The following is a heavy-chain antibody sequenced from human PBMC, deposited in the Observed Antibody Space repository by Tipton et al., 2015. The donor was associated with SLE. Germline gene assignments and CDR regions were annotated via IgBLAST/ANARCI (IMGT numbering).Heavy chain of an antibody. CDR3: ARDYYGSGFDAFDI. J-gene: IGHJ3*02. CDR1: GGSISSYY. Sequence: TLSLTCTVSGGSISSYYWSWIRQPPGRGLEWIGCIYYSGSTNYNPSLKSRVTISVDTSKNQFSLRLSSVTAADTAVYYCARDYYGSGFDAFDIWGQGTMVTVSS. CDR2: IYYSGST. D-gene: IGHD3-10*01. V-gene: IGHV4-59*01.